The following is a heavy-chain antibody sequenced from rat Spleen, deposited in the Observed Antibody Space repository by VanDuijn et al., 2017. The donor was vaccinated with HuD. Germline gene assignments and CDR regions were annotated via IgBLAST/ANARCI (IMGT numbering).Heavy chain of an antibody. CDR1: GFTFSDYY. V-gene: IGHV5-29*01. D-gene: IGHD1-7*01. J-gene: IGHJ3*01. CDR2: INYDGSRT. CDR3: ARPSYGYPFAY. Sequence: EVQLVESDGGLVQPGRSLKLSCAASGFTFSDYYMAWVRQAPTKGLEWVATINYDGSRTDYRDSVKGRFTISRDNAKSTLYLQMDSLRSEDTATYYCARPSYGYPFAYWGQGTLVTVSS.